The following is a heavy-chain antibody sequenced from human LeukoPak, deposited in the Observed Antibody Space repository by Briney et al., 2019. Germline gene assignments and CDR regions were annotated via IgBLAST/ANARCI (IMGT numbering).Heavy chain of an antibody. J-gene: IGHJ6*03. D-gene: IGHD6-19*01. CDR2: INPNSGGT. V-gene: IGHV1-2*02. Sequence: GASVKLSCKASGYAFTGYYMHWVRQAPGQGRGWMGWINPNSGGTNDAQKFQGRVTMTRDTSISTAYMELSRLRSDDTAVYYCARVIGIAVAGTGYYYYYMDVWGKGTTVTISS. CDR1: GYAFTGYY. CDR3: ARVIGIAVAGTGYYYYYMDV.